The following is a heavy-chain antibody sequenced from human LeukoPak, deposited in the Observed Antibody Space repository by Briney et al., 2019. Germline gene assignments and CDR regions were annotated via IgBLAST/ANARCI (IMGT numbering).Heavy chain of an antibody. J-gene: IGHJ4*02. V-gene: IGHV3-48*03. CDR1: GFTFSSYE. CDR2: ISSSGSTI. CDR3: ASDREDFWSGYFRPDY. Sequence: GGSLRLSCAASGFTFSSYEMNWVRQAPGKGLEWVSYISSSGSTIYYADSVKGRFTISRDNAKNSLYLQMNSLRAEDTAVYCCASDREDFWSGYFRPDYWGQGTLVTVSS. D-gene: IGHD3-3*01.